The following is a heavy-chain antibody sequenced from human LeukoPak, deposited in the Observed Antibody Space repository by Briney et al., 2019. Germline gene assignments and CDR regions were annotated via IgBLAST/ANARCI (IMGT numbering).Heavy chain of an antibody. D-gene: IGHD3-22*01. CDR3: ARDPGSGYYSKNFDY. CDR1: GYTFTGYY. Sequence: ASVKVSCKASGYTFTGYYMQWVRQAPGQGLEWMGWINPNSGGTKYAQRFQGRVTMTRDTSISTVYMELNRLRSDDTAVYYCARDPGSGYYSKNFDYWGQGTLVTVSS. V-gene: IGHV1-2*02. CDR2: INPNSGGT. J-gene: IGHJ4*02.